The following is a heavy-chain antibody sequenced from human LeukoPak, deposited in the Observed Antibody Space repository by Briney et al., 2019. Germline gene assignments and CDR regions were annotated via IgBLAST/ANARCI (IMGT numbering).Heavy chain of an antibody. V-gene: IGHV3-7*01. D-gene: IGHD1-1*01. CDR1: GLTFSSYW. CDR3: ARAAATGTVDY. CDR2: IKQDGSEK. Sequence: GGSLRLSCAASGLTFSSYWMSWVRQAPGKGLEWVANIKQDGSEKYYVDSVKGRFTISRDNAKNSLYLQMNSLRAEDTAVYYCARAAATGTVDYWGQGTLVTVSS. J-gene: IGHJ4*02.